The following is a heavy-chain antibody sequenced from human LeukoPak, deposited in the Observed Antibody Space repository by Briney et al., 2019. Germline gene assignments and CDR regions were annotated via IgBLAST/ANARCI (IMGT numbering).Heavy chain of an antibody. CDR1: GLTFSSFW. Sequence: GGSLRLSCAASGLTFSSFWMTWVRQAPGRGLQSVASMDSDGSTKNYVGSVKGRFTISRDNAKNSLYLQMNSLRGEDTSMYYCARDPGWGAYDIWGQGTMVTVSS. J-gene: IGHJ3*02. V-gene: IGHV3-7*01. CDR2: MDSDGSTK. CDR3: ARDPGWGAYDI. D-gene: IGHD6-19*01.